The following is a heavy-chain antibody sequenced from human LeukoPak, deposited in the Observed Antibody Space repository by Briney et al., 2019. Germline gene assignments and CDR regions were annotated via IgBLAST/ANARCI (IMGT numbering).Heavy chain of an antibody. V-gene: IGHV3-30*02. Sequence: GGSLRLSCATSGFPFSRYGMHWVRQPPGKGLFWLAFIRHDGSNKYYADSVKGRFTISRDNSKNTLYLQMNSLRAEDTAVYYCARVYGDYEALFDYWGLGTLVTVSS. CDR1: GFPFSRYG. J-gene: IGHJ4*02. D-gene: IGHD4-17*01. CDR3: ARVYGDYEALFDY. CDR2: IRHDGSNK.